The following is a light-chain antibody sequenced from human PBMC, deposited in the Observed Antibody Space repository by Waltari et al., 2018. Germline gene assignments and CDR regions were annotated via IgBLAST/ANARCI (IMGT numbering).Light chain of an antibody. J-gene: IGKJ1*01. Sequence: EIVLTQSPGTLSLSPGESDTLSCRTSQSVTGALAWYQQKPGQAPRLLIYGASNRATGIPDRFSGSGSGTDFSLTISSLEPEDFAVYYCQHYLRLPVTFGQGTKVEVK. CDR3: QHYLRLPVT. V-gene: IGKV3-20*01. CDR2: GAS. CDR1: QSVTGA.